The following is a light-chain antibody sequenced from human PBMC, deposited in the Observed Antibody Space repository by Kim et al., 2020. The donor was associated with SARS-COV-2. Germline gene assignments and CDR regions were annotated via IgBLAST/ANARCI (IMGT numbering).Light chain of an antibody. CDR1: QSVSSYY. Sequence: SPGERATLSCRASQSVSSYYVAYYQQTPGQAPRLLIYGASSRAACIPDWFSGSGSGTVFTLTISRLEPEDFAVYYCQQYSTSPLTFGGGTKVDIK. CDR3: QQYSTSPLT. V-gene: IGKV3-20*01. CDR2: GAS. J-gene: IGKJ4*02.